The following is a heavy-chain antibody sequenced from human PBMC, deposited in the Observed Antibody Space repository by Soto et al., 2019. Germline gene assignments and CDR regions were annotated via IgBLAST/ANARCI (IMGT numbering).Heavy chain of an antibody. D-gene: IGHD2-2*02. CDR2: IYPGDSDT. V-gene: IGHV5-51*01. Sequence: GESLKISCKGSGYSSTSYWIGWVRQMPGKGLEWMGIIYPGDSDTRYSPSFQGQVTISADKSISTAYLQWSSLKASDTAMYYCARVERRHNTAYYYYGMDVWGQGTTVTVSS. CDR3: ARVERRHNTAYYYYGMDV. J-gene: IGHJ6*02. CDR1: GYSSTSYW.